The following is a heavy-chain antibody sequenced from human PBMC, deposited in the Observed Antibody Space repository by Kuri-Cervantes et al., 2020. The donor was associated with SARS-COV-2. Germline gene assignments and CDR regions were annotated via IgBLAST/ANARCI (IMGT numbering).Heavy chain of an antibody. CDR2: IYHSGST. Sequence: SQTLLLTCAVSGYSISSGYYWGWIRQPPGKGLEWIGSIYHSGSTYYNPSLKSRVTISVDTSKNQFSLKLSSVTAADTAVYYCASVSGSYYWAFDYWGQGTLVTVSS. V-gene: IGHV4-38-2*01. CDR1: GYSISSGYY. J-gene: IGHJ4*02. D-gene: IGHD1-26*01. CDR3: ASVSGSYYWAFDY.